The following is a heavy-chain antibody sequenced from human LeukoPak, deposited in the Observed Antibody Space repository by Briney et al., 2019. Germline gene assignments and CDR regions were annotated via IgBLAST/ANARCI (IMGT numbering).Heavy chain of an antibody. V-gene: IGHV4-4*07. CDR3: ASSRIAAGAVDY. CDR1: GGSIRSYH. CDR2: MYDTGGT. D-gene: IGHD1-26*01. J-gene: IGHJ4*02. Sequence: PSETLSLTCSVSGGSIRSYHWNWSRQVAGKGVEGIGRMYDTGGTTYNPSLTRRGSMSAHTSRNPFSLKVTSVTAADTATYYCASSRIAAGAVDYWGQGILVTVSS.